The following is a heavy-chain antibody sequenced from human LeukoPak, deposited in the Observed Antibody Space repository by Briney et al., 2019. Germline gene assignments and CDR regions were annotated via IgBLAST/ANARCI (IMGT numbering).Heavy chain of an antibody. D-gene: IGHD2-15*01. J-gene: IGHJ4*02. CDR1: GGSFSGYY. Sequence: SETLSLTCAVYGGSFSGYYWSWIRRPPGKGLEWIGEINHSGSTNYNPSLKSRVTISVDTSKNQFSLKLSSVTAADTAVYYCARGPTRDIVVVVAATKYYFDYWGQGTLVTVSS. V-gene: IGHV4-34*01. CDR3: ARGPTRDIVVVVAATKYYFDY. CDR2: INHSGST.